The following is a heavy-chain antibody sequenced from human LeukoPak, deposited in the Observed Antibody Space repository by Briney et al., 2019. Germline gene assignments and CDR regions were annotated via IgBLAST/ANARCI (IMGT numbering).Heavy chain of an antibody. D-gene: IGHD2-2*01. CDR1: GGSISSYY. CDR2: IYYSGST. V-gene: IGHV4-59*01. Sequence: SETLSLTCTVSGGSISSYYWSWIRQPPGKGLEWIGYIYYSGSTNYNPSLKSRVTISVDTSKNQFSLKLSSVTAADTAVYYCARGPHCSSTSCYQGWFDPWGQGTLVTVSS. J-gene: IGHJ5*02. CDR3: ARGPHCSSTSCYQGWFDP.